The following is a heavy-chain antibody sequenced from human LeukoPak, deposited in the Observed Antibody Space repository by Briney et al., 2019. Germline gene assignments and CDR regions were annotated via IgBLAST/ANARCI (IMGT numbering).Heavy chain of an antibody. J-gene: IGHJ4*02. D-gene: IGHD6-13*01. CDR3: AKVAWVVAAAGGSHY. CDR1: GFTFSSYG. V-gene: IGHV3-30*02. Sequence: PGGSLRLSCAASGFTFSSYGMHWVRQAPGKGLEWVAFIRYNGSNKYYADSVKGRFTISRDNSKNTLYLQMNSLRAEDTAVYYCAKVAWVVAAAGGSHYWGQGTLVTVSS. CDR2: IRYNGSNK.